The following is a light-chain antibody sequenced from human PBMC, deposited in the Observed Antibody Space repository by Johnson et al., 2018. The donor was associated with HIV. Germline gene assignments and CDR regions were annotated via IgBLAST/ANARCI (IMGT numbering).Light chain of an antibody. V-gene: IGLV1-51*01. J-gene: IGLJ1*01. CDR3: GTWDSSLSAFYV. CDR1: SSNIGNNY. CDR2: DNN. Sequence: QSVLTQSPSVSAAPGQKVTISCSGSSSNIGNNYVSWYQQLPGTAPKLLIYDNNKRPSGIPDRFSGSKSGTSATLGIPGLPTGDEADYYCGTWDSSLSAFYVFGTGTKVTVL.